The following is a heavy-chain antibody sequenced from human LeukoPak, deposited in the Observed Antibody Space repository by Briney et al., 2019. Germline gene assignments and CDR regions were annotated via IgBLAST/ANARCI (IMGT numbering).Heavy chain of an antibody. Sequence: PGGSLRLPCAASGFTFSYHWMSWVRQAPGKGLEWVANIKQDGSEAYDGDSVKGRFTISRDNAKNSLYLQMNSLRAEDTAVYYCARVEWMGRMDYWGQGTLITVSS. CDR2: IKQDGSEA. D-gene: IGHD3-3*01. J-gene: IGHJ4*02. V-gene: IGHV3-7*04. CDR1: GFTFSYHW. CDR3: ARVEWMGRMDY.